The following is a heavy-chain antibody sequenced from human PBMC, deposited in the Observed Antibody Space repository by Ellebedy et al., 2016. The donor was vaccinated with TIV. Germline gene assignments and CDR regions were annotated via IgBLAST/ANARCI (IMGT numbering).Heavy chain of an antibody. Sequence: ASVKVSXXASGYTFTGYYMHWVRQAPGQGLEWMGWINPNSGGTNYAQKFQGRVTMTRDTSISTAYMELSRLRSDDTAVYYCARSPLSTNWFNPWGQGTLVTVSS. CDR3: ARSPLSTNWFNP. V-gene: IGHV1-2*02. CDR2: INPNSGGT. CDR1: GYTFTGYY. J-gene: IGHJ5*02.